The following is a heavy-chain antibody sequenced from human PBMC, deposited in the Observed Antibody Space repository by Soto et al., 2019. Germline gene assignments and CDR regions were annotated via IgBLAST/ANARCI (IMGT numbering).Heavy chain of an antibody. J-gene: IGHJ3*02. V-gene: IGHV1-69*02. D-gene: IGHD4-17*01. CDR1: GGTFSSYT. CDR3: ARGVSATVDAFDS. Sequence: QVQLVQSGAEVKKPGSSVKVSCKASGGTFSSYTISWVRQAPGQGLEWMGRIIPILGIANYAQKFQGRVTIPADKSTSTAYMELSSLRSEDTAVYYCARGVSATVDAFDSWGQGTMVTVSS. CDR2: IIPILGIA.